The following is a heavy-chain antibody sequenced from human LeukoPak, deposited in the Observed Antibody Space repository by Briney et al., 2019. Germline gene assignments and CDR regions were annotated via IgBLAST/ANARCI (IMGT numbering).Heavy chain of an antibody. CDR2: ISDTGGGI. J-gene: IGHJ5*02. D-gene: IGHD1-20*01. Sequence: GGSLRLSCAASGFTFSFYAMSWVRQAPGKGLEWVAAISDTGGGIYYADSVKGRFTISRDNSKDTLYLQMNSLRAEDTAIYYCAKDPKYNWKVTNYFDPWGQGTLVTVSS. V-gene: IGHV3-23*01. CDR3: AKDPKYNWKVTNYFDP. CDR1: GFTFSFYA.